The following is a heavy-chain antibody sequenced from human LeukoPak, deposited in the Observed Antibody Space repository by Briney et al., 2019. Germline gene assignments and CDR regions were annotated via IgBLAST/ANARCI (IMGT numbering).Heavy chain of an antibody. CDR1: GGTFSSYA. CDR2: IIPIFGIA. J-gene: IGHJ5*02. Sequence: SVKVPCKASGGTFSSYAISWVRQAPGQGLEWMGRIIPIFGIANYAQKFQGRVTITADKSTSTAHMELSSLRSEDTAVCYCARVSLGVDWFDPWGQGTLVTVSS. V-gene: IGHV1-69*04. CDR3: ARVSLGVDWFDP.